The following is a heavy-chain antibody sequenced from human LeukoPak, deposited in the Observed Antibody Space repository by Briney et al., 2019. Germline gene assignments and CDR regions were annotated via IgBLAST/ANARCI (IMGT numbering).Heavy chain of an antibody. CDR2: INTDGSST. J-gene: IGHJ4*02. Sequence: GGSLRLSCAASGFTFSSYWMHWVRQAPGKGLVWVSRINTDGSSTSYADSVKGRFTISRDNAKNTLYLQVNSLRAEDTAVYYCARDPSSPGRFDYWGQGTLVTVSS. CDR3: ARDPSSPGRFDY. CDR1: GFTFSSYW. V-gene: IGHV3-74*01.